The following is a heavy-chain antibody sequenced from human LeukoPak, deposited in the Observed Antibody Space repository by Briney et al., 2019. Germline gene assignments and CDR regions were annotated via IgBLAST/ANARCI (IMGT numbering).Heavy chain of an antibody. J-gene: IGHJ6*02. CDR1: GGTFSSYA. CDR3: ARVSLGSSGYYTHCYYGMDV. D-gene: IGHD3-22*01. CDR2: IIPIFGTA. Sequence: SVKVSCKASGGTFSSYAISWVRQAPGQGLEWMGGIIPIFGTANYAQKFQGRVTITADESTSTAYMELSSLRSEDTAVYYCARVSLGSSGYYTHCYYGMDVWGQGTTVTVS. V-gene: IGHV1-69*13.